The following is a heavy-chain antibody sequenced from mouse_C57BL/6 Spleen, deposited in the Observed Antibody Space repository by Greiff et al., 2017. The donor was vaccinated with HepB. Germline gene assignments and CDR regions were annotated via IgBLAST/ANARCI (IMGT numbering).Heavy chain of an antibody. CDR1: GYSFTDYN. CDR2: INPNYGTT. D-gene: IGHD1-1*01. Sequence: VQLKESGPELVKPGASVKISCKASGYSFTDYNMNWVKQSNGKSLEWIGVINPNYGTTSYNQKFKGKATLTVDQASSTAYMQLNSLTSEDSAVYYSARERTTVVAKAMDYWGQGTSVTVSS. J-gene: IGHJ4*01. CDR3: ARERTTVVAKAMDY. V-gene: IGHV1-39*01.